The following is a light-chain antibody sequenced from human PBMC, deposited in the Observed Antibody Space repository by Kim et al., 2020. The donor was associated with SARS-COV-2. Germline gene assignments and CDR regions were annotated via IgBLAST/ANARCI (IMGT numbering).Light chain of an antibody. Sequence: SYELTQPPSVSVSPGQTASITCSGYKLGDKYVSWYQQKPGQSPVVVIYQDNQRPSGIPERFSGSNSGNTATLTISGTQAMDEADYYCQAWDSRTHYYV. CDR2: QDN. CDR1: KLGDKY. J-gene: IGLJ1*01. CDR3: QAWDSRTHYYV. V-gene: IGLV3-1*01.